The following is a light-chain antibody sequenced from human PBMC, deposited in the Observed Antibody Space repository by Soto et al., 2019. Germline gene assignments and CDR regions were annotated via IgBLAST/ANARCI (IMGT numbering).Light chain of an antibody. CDR3: QQYNERPRT. V-gene: IGKV3-15*01. Sequence: ELVMTQSPATLSVSPGERATLSCRASQFVSTNLAWYQERPGQAPRLLIYGASTRAIGVPARFSGSGSGTEFTLTISSLQSEDFAVYYCQQYNERPRTFDQGTKVDIK. CDR1: QFVSTN. CDR2: GAS. J-gene: IGKJ1*01.